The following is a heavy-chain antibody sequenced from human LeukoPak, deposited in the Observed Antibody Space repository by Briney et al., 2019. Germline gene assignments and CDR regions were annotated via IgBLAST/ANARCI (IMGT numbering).Heavy chain of an antibody. V-gene: IGHV4-34*01. D-gene: IGHD3-10*01. CDR2: INHSGST. J-gene: IGHJ4*02. CDR1: GGSFSGYY. Sequence: SETLSLTCAVYGGSFSGYYWSWIRKPPGKGLEWIGEINHSGSTNYNPSLKSRVTISVDTSKNQFSLKLSSVTAADTALYYCARLLRYYGSGSYYRRAVYYFDYWGQGTLVTVSS. CDR3: ARLLRYYGSGSYYRRAVYYFDY.